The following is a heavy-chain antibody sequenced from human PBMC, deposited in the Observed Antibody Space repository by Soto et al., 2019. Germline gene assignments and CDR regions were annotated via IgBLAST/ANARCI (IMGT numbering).Heavy chain of an antibody. J-gene: IGHJ4*02. CDR3: ARAQISGYDYGY. CDR2: INHSGST. V-gene: IGHV4-34*01. D-gene: IGHD5-12*01. CDR1: GGSFSGYY. Sequence: SETLSLTCAVYGGSFSGYYWSWIRQPPGKGLEWIGEINHSGSTNYNPSLKSRVTISVDTSKNQFSLKLSSVTAADTAVYYCARAQISGYDYGYWGQGTLVTVSS.